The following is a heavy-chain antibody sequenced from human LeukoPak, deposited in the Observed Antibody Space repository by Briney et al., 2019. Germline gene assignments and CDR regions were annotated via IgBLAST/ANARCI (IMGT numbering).Heavy chain of an antibody. D-gene: IGHD4-17*01. V-gene: IGHV3-7*01. CDR1: EFTFSSYW. J-gene: IGHJ4*02. CDR3: ARLGARQILEY. Sequence: GGSLRLSCAASEFTFSSYWMSWVRQAPGKGLEWVANVKQDGGEKYYLDSVKGRFTVSRDNAKNSLYLQMISLRAEDTAVYYCARLGARQILEYWGQGTLDTVSS. CDR2: VKQDGGEK.